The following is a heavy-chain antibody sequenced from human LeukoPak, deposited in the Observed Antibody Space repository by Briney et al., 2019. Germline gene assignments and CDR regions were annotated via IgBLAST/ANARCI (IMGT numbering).Heavy chain of an antibody. CDR3: AKGIVPAVTYYFDY. CDR1: GFTFDDYA. D-gene: IGHD2-2*01. J-gene: IGHJ4*02. Sequence: GGSLRLSCAASGFTFDDYAMHWVRQAPGKGLEWVSGISWNSGSIGYADSVKGRFTISRDNAKHSLYLQMNSLRAEDTALYYCAKGIVPAVTYYFDYWGQGTLVTVSS. CDR2: ISWNSGSI. V-gene: IGHV3-9*01.